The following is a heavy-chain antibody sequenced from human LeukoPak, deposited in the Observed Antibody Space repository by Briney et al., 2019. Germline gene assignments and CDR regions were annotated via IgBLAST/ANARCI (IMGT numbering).Heavy chain of an antibody. CDR1: GDSVLSNSAA. CDR3: TRMGRGGHLYF. CDR2: AYIRFNWYN. D-gene: IGHD3-3*02. J-gene: IGHJ4*02. V-gene: IGHV6-1*01. Sequence: SQTLSLTCAISGDSVLSNSAAWNWSRLYPSRGLEWLGRAYIRFNWYNDYALSVKCRITINPETSKNQSALRLNALTPVYTAVNSCTRMGRGGHLYFWGKETLVTVS.